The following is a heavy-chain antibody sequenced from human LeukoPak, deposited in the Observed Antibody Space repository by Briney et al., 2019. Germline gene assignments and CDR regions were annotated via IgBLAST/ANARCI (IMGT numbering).Heavy chain of an antibody. CDR2: INHSGST. Sequence: SETLSLTCAVCGGSFSGYSWTWIRQPPGKGLEWIGEINHSGSTNYNPSLKSRVTISVDTSKNQFSLKLSSVTAADTAVYYCARPAGLRSRLFDYWGQGTLVTVSS. V-gene: IGHV4-34*01. J-gene: IGHJ4*02. CDR1: GGSFSGYS. CDR3: ARPAGLRSRLFDY.